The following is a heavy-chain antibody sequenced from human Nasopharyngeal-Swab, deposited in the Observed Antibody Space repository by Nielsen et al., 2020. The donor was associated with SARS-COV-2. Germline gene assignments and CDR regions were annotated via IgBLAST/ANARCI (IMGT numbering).Heavy chain of an antibody. J-gene: IGHJ6*03. D-gene: IGHD1-20*01. V-gene: IGHV3-11*06. CDR2: ISSSSSYT. Sequence: GGSLRLSCAASGFTFSDYYMSWIRQAPGKGLEWVSYISSSSSYTNYADSVKGRFTISRDNAKNSLYLQMNSLRAEDTAVYYCARAGYNWSSYAGDYYYYYMDVWGKGTTVTVSS. CDR1: GFTFSDYY. CDR3: ARAGYNWSSYAGDYYYYYMDV.